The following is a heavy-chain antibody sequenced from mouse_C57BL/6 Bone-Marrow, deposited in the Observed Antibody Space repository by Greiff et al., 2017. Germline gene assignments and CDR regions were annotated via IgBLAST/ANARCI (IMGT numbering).Heavy chain of an antibody. Sequence: EVHLVESGGGLVQPGGSLSLSCAASGFTFTDYYMSWVRQPPGKALEWLGFIRNKANGYTTEYSASVKGRFTISRDNSQSILYLQMNALRAEDSATYYCARSLITTVALYYYAMDYWGQGTSVTVSS. D-gene: IGHD1-1*01. V-gene: IGHV7-3*01. J-gene: IGHJ4*01. CDR1: GFTFTDYY. CDR3: ARSLITTVALYYYAMDY. CDR2: IRNKANGYTT.